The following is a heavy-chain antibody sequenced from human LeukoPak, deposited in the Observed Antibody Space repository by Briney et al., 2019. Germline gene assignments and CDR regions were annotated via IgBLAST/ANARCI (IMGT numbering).Heavy chain of an antibody. V-gene: IGHV3-48*02. CDR2: VSPSGGAI. J-gene: IGHJ4*02. CDR1: GXTFNTYS. CDR3: ARTRTFDY. Sequence: AGGSLRLSCAASGXTFNTYSMNWVRQAPGKGLEWVSYVSPSGGAIFYADSVKGRLTISRDNAKNSLYLQMNSLRDEDTAVYYCARTRTFDYWGQGTLVTSP.